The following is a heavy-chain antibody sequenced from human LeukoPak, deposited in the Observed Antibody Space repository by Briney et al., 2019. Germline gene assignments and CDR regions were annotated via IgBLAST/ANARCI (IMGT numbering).Heavy chain of an antibody. Sequence: ASVKVSCKASGYTLTGSSIQWGRQAPGQGLEWMGGIKPSSGGTMFAQRFQGRITVTTDTAIATAFMEMSRPASDDTALYYCASTFRPSPWYFYVGAEGTLLT. CDR3: ASTFRPSPWYFYV. CDR2: IKPSSGGT. D-gene: IGHD2/OR15-2a*01. V-gene: IGHV1-2*02. J-gene: IGHJ4*02. CDR1: GYTLTGSS.